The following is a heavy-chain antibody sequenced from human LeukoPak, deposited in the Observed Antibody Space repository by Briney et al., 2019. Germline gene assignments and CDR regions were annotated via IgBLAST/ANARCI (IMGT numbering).Heavy chain of an antibody. CDR3: ARVVVVVPAAKNWFDP. CDR1: GFTFSSYS. Sequence: GGSLRLSCAASGFTFSSYSMNWVRQAPGKGLEWVSSISRSSSYVYYADSVKGRFTISRDNAKNSLYLQMNSLRAEDTAVYYCARVVVVVPAAKNWFDPWGQGTLVTVSS. V-gene: IGHV3-21*01. D-gene: IGHD2-2*01. J-gene: IGHJ5*02. CDR2: ISRSSSYV.